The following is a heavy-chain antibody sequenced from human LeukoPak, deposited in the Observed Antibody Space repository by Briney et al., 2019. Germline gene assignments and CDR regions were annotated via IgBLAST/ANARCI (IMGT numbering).Heavy chain of an antibody. D-gene: IGHD6-19*01. Sequence: ASVKVSCKASGYTFTGYYMHWVRQAPGQGLEWMGWINPNSGGTNYAQKFQGRVTMTRDTSISTAYMGLSRLRSDDTAVYYCARVSRAGYSSVDYWGQGTLVTVSS. J-gene: IGHJ4*02. CDR3: ARVSRAGYSSVDY. CDR1: GYTFTGYY. CDR2: INPNSGGT. V-gene: IGHV1-2*02.